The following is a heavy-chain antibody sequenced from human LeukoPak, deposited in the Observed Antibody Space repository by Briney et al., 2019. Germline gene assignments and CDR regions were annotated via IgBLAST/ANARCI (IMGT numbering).Heavy chain of an antibody. CDR3: ARDRGYAYFIDY. D-gene: IGHD3-16*01. V-gene: IGHV4-61*01. Sequence: SETLYLTCTVSGGSVSSGSYYWSWIRQPPGKGLEWIGYIFYSGSTNYNPSLKSRVTISVDTSKNQFSLKLSSVTAADTAVYYCARDRGYAYFIDYWGQGTLVTVSS. CDR2: IFYSGST. J-gene: IGHJ4*02. CDR1: GGSVSSGSYY.